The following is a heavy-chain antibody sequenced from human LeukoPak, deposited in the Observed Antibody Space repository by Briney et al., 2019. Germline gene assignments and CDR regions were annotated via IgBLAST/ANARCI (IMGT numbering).Heavy chain of an antibody. CDR3: ASSYTEWELLSDY. V-gene: IGHV3-21*01. J-gene: IGHJ4*02. Sequence: PGGSLRLSCAASGFTFSSYSMNWVRQAPGKGLEWVSSISSSSSYIYYADSVKGRFTISRDNAKNSLYLQMNSLRAEDTAVYYCASSYTEWELLSDYWGQGTLVTVSS. CDR2: ISSSSSYI. CDR1: GFTFSSYS. D-gene: IGHD1-26*01.